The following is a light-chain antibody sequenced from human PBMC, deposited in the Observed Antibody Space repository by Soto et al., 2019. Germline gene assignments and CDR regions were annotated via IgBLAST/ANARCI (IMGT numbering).Light chain of an antibody. CDR1: SGDVGGYNY. CDR3: TSYTSSGPWV. J-gene: IGLJ3*02. V-gene: IGLV2-14*01. Sequence: QPVLTQPASVSGSPGQSITISCTGTSGDVGGYNYVSWYQLDPGKAPKLIIYEVNNRPSGVSNRFSGSKSGNTASLTISGLQAEDEADYSCTSYTSSGPWVFGGGTKLTVL. CDR2: EVN.